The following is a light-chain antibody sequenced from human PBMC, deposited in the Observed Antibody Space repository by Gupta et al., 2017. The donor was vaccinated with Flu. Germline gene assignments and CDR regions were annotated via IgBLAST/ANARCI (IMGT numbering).Light chain of an antibody. CDR3: QQFNNYLFT. CDR2: DAS. J-gene: IGKJ5*01. Sequence: AIQLTQSPSSLSASVGDRVTITCRASQGINSAVAWYQQKPGKAPNLLIYDASTLESGVPSRFSGSGSGTDFTLTTNSLQPEDFATYYCQQFNNYLFTFGQGTRLEIK. CDR1: QGINSA. V-gene: IGKV1D-13*01.